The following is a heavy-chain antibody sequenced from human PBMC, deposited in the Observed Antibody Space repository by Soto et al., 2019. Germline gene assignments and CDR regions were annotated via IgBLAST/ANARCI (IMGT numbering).Heavy chain of an antibody. Sequence: PGGALSLSCAPSGFTFSSYGMHWVSQAPGKGLEWVAVISYDGSNKYYADSVKGRFTISRDNSKNSLYLQMNSLRAEDTAVYYCARDSGYSYGPLDYWGQGTLVTVSS. CDR2: ISYDGSNK. CDR3: ARDSGYSYGPLDY. CDR1: GFTFSSYG. J-gene: IGHJ4*02. V-gene: IGHV3-30*03. D-gene: IGHD5-18*01.